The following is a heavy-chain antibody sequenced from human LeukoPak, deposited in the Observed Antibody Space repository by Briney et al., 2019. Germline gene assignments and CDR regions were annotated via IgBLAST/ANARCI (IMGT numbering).Heavy chain of an antibody. D-gene: IGHD5-12*01. CDR2: IHYDGSNK. CDR3: AKDIVATILGGYLDF. CDR1: GFTFSSYW. Sequence: PGGSLRLSCAASGFTFSSYWMHWVRQAPGKGLEWVAFIHYDGSNKYYADSVKGRFTISRDNSKNTLYLQMNGLRVEDTAVYYCAKDIVATILGGYLDFWGQGTLVSVSS. J-gene: IGHJ4*02. V-gene: IGHV3-30*02.